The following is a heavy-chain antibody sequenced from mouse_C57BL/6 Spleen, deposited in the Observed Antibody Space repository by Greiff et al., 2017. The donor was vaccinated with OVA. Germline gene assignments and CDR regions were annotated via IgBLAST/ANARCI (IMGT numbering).Heavy chain of an antibody. CDR3: ARIYGAFNY. V-gene: IGHV5-9*01. Sequence: EVQLVESGGGLVKPGGSLKLSCAASGFTFSSYPMSWVRQTPEKRLEWVATISGGGGNTYYPDSVKGRFTISRDNAKNTLYLQMSSLRSEDTALYYCARIYGAFNYWGQGTTLTVSS. J-gene: IGHJ2*01. D-gene: IGHD1-1*01. CDR1: GFTFSSYP. CDR2: ISGGGGNT.